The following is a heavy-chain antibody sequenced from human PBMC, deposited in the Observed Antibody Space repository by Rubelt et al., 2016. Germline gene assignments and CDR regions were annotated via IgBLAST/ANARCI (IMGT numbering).Heavy chain of an antibody. J-gene: IGHJ4*02. CDR2: INHSGST. Sequence: QVQLQQWGAGLLKPSETLSLTCAVYGGSFSGYYWSWIRQPPGKGLEWIGEINHSGSTNYNPSLKSRVTISVDTSKNQFSLKLSSVTAADTAVYYCARDTPDSSGYYPFWGQGTLVTVSS. CDR3: ARDTPDSSGYYPF. CDR1: GGSFSGYY. V-gene: IGHV4-34*01. D-gene: IGHD3-22*01.